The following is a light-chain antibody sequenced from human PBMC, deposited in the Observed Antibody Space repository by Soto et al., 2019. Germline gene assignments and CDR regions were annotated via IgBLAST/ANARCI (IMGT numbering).Light chain of an antibody. Sequence: DIEITKAPSTLRAYLLDRLRITFRASQSISNWFALYQQKPGTAPKVLIYHASNLQSGVTSRFSGSGSGTEFTITISSLQPDDFANYYCQQYNSYSWTVGPGTKVDIK. V-gene: IGKV1-5*01. CDR3: QQYNSYSWT. CDR2: HAS. CDR1: QSISNW. J-gene: IGKJ1*01.